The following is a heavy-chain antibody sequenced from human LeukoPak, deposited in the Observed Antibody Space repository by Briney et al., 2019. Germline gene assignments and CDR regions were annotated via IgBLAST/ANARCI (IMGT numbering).Heavy chain of an antibody. CDR3: ARARPIVVVPAAMHWFDP. J-gene: IGHJ5*02. V-gene: IGHV1-3*01. CDR2: INAGNGNT. CDR1: GGTFSSYA. Sequence: ASVKVSCKASGGTFSSYAISWVRQAPGQRLEWMGWINAGNGNTKYSQKFQGRVTITRDTSASTAYMELSSLRSEDTAVYYCARARPIVVVPAAMHWFDPWGQGTLVTVSS. D-gene: IGHD2-2*01.